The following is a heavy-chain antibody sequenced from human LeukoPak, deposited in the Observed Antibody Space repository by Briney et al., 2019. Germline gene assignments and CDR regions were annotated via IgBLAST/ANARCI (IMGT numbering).Heavy chain of an antibody. D-gene: IGHD2-15*01. CDR2: INWNSGTM. J-gene: IGHJ4*02. CDR1: GFSFADAT. Sequence: PGRSLRLSCAASGFSFADATMRWVRQVPGKGLEWVSGINWNSGTMGYADSVKGRFTISRDNPKNSMYLQMDSLRAEDSAIYYCARDPDSSAFDYWGQGALVTVSS. V-gene: IGHV3-9*01. CDR3: ARDPDSSAFDY.